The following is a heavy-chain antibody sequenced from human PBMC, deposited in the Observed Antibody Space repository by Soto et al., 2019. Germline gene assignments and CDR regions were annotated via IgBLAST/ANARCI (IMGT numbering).Heavy chain of an antibody. Sequence: QVQLEEAGGGVVQPGRSLRLSCEASGFTFNTYSMHWVLHPPGKGLEWLAAIWYDGTQKYYADSVKGRFIISRDNYNKTLYLEMNSLRAEDTAVYYCARAGGTTVTGLWHFDSWGQGTLVTVSS. V-gene: IGHV3-33*01. CDR1: GFTFNTYS. D-gene: IGHD4-17*01. CDR2: IWYDGTQK. CDR3: ARAGGTTVTGLWHFDS. J-gene: IGHJ4*02.